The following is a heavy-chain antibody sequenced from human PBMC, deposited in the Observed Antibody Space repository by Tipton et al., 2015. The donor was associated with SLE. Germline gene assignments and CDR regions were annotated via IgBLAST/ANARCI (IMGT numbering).Heavy chain of an antibody. J-gene: IGHJ4*02. CDR3: ARSHPGIAAAGDY. CDR1: GYTFTDYY. V-gene: IGHV1-2*06. CDR2: INPNSGGT. D-gene: IGHD6-13*01. Sequence: QLVQSGAEVKKPGASVKVSCKASGYTFTDYYMHWVRQAPGQGLEWMGRINPNSGGTNYAQKFQGRVTMTRDTSISTAYMELSRLRSDDTAVYYCARSHPGIAAAGDYWGQGTLVTVSS.